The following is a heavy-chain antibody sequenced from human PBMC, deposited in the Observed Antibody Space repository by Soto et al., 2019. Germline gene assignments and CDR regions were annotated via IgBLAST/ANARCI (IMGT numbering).Heavy chain of an antibody. J-gene: IGHJ1*01. Sequence: EVQLVESGGGLIQPGGSLRLSCAASGFTVSSNYMSWVRQAPGKGLEWVSVIYSGGSTDYADSVKGRFTISRDNSKNTLYLQMTRLSSEATAVYYCARDRVESGYTEYFQLWGQGTLVTVSS. V-gene: IGHV3-53*01. CDR3: ARDRVESGYTEYFQL. CDR2: IYSGGST. CDR1: GFTVSSNY. D-gene: IGHD3-22*01.